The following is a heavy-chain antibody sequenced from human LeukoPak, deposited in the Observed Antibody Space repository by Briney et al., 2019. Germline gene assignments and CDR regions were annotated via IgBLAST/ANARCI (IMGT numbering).Heavy chain of an antibody. Sequence: SVKVSCKASGGTFSSYAISWVRQAPGQGLEWMGRIIPILGIANYAQKFQGRVTITADKSTSTAYMELSSLRSEDTAVYYCARKGYCSSTSXXXAFDIWGQGTMVTVSS. CDR1: GGTFSSYA. CDR2: IIPILGIA. V-gene: IGHV1-69*04. D-gene: IGHD2-2*01. J-gene: IGHJ3*02. CDR3: ARKGYCSSTSXXXAFDI.